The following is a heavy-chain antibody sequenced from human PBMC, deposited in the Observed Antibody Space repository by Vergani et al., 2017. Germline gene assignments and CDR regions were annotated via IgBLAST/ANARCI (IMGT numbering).Heavy chain of an antibody. CDR2: IKQDGSEK. CDR1: GFSFSSYK. Sequence: DVHLAESGGGFFQPGGSLRLSCAASGFSFSSYKMGWVRQAPGKGLEWVTNIKQDGSEKGYVDSVKGRFTISRDNGKNSLSLQMVSLRGEDTAVYYCARAAGYCSSTSCPPTLRHSYYYMDVWGKGTTVTVSS. D-gene: IGHD2-2*01. V-gene: IGHV3-7*01. J-gene: IGHJ6*03. CDR3: ARAAGYCSSTSCPPTLRHSYYYMDV.